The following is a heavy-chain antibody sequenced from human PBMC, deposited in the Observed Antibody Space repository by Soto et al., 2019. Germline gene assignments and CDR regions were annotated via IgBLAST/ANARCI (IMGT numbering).Heavy chain of an antibody. CDR2: IYYSGST. J-gene: IGHJ6*02. CDR3: ARGPSYYDFWSGYYPYYYYGMDV. CDR1: GGSISSYY. Sequence: PSETLSLTCTVSGGSISSYYWSWIRQPPGKGLEWIGYIYYSGSTNYNPSLKSRVTISVDTSKNQFSLKLSSVTAADTAVYYCARGPSYYDFWSGYYPYYYYGMDVWGQGTTVTGLL. D-gene: IGHD3-3*01. V-gene: IGHV4-59*01.